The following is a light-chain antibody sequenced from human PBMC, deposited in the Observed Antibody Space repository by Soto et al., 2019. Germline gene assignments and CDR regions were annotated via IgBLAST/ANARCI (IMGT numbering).Light chain of an antibody. CDR2: LGS. CDR1: QSLLHSNGYNY. J-gene: IGKJ4*01. Sequence: DIVMTQSPLPLPVTPGEPASISCRSSQSLLHSNGYNYLDWYLQKPGQSPQLLIYLGSNRASGVPDRFSGSGSGTDSTLKISRAEAEDVGVYYCMQALQTPLAFGGGTKVDIK. CDR3: MQALQTPLA. V-gene: IGKV2-28*01.